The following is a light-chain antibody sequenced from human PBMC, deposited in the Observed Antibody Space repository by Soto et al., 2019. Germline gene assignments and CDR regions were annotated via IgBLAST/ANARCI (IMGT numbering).Light chain of an antibody. V-gene: IGKV1-39*01. CDR3: QQSFSSPPA. J-gene: IGKJ4*01. CDR1: QSISTY. Sequence: DIQLTQSPSSLSASVGDRVTITCRASQSISTYLDWYQQKPGKAPKLLICAASTWQSGDPSRFSGSGSGTHFTLTISSLQPVDFATYYCQQSFSSPPAFGGGTKVEIK. CDR2: AAS.